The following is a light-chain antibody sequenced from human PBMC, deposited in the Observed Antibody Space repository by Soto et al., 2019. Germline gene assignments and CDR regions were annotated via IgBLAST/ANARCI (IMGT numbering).Light chain of an antibody. Sequence: EIVLTKSPATLSLSPWERATLSCRATESVSTYLAWYQQKPGRAPRLLIYDASKRATGIPARFSGSGSGTGFTLTISSLEPEDFAVYYCQQRSKWPITFGQGTRLEIK. V-gene: IGKV3-11*01. CDR1: ESVSTY. J-gene: IGKJ5*01. CDR2: DAS. CDR3: QQRSKWPIT.